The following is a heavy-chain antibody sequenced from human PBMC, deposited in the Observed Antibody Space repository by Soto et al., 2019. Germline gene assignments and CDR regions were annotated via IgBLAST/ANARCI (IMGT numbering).Heavy chain of an antibody. CDR1: GFICTSYD. CDR2: ILVGGST. CDR3: AKATATGGGAFDI. D-gene: IGHD2-8*02. J-gene: IGHJ3*02. Sequence: PGGSLRLSCAASGFICTSYDTSWVRQAPGKGLEWVSTILVGGSTHYEDSVKGRFTISRDRSKNTVYLQMNSLTAGDTAVYYCAKATATGGGAFDICGQGTMVTVSS. V-gene: IGHV3-23*01.